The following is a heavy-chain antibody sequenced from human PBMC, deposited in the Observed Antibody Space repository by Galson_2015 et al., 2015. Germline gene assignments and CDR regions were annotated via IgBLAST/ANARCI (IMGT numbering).Heavy chain of an antibody. CDR2: IYPDDSDT. D-gene: IGHD1-7*01. CDR3: ASAGTTFDRVGGGGHNWFDP. CDR1: GYSFTSYW. J-gene: IGHJ5*02. Sequence: QSGAEVKKPGESLKISCKGSGYSFTSYWIGWVRQMPGKGLEWMGIIYPDDSDTRYSPSFQGQVTISADKSISTAYLQWSSLKASDTAMYYCASAGTTFDRVGGGGHNWFDPWGQGTLVTVSS. V-gene: IGHV5-51*01.